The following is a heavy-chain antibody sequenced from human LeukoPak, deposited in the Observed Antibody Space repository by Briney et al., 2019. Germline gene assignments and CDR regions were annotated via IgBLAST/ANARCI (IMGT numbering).Heavy chain of an antibody. CDR3: ARDWLGGNPYHAFDL. J-gene: IGHJ3*01. D-gene: IGHD3-10*01. V-gene: IGHV3-7*01. CDR2: IKEDGSET. Sequence: GGSLRLSCAASGFTFSRYWMNWVRQAPGKGLECVANIKEDGSETYYVDSVKGRFTISRDNAKNSLYLQMNSLRAEDTAVYYCARDWLGGNPYHAFDLWGKGTMVTVSS. CDR1: GFTFSRYW.